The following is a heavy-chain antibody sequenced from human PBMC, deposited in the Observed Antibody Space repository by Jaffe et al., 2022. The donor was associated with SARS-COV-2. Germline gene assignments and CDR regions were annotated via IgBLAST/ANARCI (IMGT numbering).Heavy chain of an antibody. CDR3: AKEVAARPNLDEHFDH. Sequence: QVQLVQSGAEVKKPGASVKVSCKASGYTFTAYYLHWVRQAPGQGLEWMGRINPNSGGTNYAQKFQARVTMTRDTSISTAYMELSSLISDDTAVYYCAKEVAARPNLDEHFDHWGQGTQVTVSS. J-gene: IGHJ4*02. CDR1: GYTFTAYY. D-gene: IGHD6-6*01. CDR2: INPNSGGT. V-gene: IGHV1-2*06.